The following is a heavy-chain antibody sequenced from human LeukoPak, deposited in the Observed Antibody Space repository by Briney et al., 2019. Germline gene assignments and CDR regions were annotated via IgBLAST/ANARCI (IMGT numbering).Heavy chain of an antibody. D-gene: IGHD6-13*01. CDR3: ARDPGSSSWYDY. J-gene: IGHJ4*02. V-gene: IGHV3-7*01. CDR2: INQDGREK. Sequence: PGGSLRLSCEASGFTLNDYWMSWVRQAPGKGLEWVANINQDGREKYYVDSVKGRFTISRDNAKNSLYLQMNSLRAEDTAVYYCARDPGSSSWYDYWGQGTLVTVSS. CDR1: GFTLNDYW.